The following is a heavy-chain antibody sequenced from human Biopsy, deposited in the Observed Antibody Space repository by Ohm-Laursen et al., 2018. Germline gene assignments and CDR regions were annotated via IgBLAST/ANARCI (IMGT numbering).Heavy chain of an antibody. CDR1: GFTFSPYT. CDR3: ARIFLVGVTPGYGMDV. CDR2: ISSSGNFM. Sequence: SLRLSCTASGFTFSPYTMTWVRQAPGKELEWVSSISSSGNFMYYTDSVKGRFTISRDNAKNSLYLQMNSLRAEDTALYYCARIFLVGVTPGYGMDVWGQGTTVTVSS. D-gene: IGHD1-26*01. J-gene: IGHJ6*02. V-gene: IGHV3-21*01.